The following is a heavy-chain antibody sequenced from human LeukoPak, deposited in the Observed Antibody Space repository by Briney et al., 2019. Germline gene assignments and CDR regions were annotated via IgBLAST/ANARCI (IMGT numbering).Heavy chain of an antibody. J-gene: IGHJ4*02. CDR1: GGSISSSSYY. V-gene: IGHV4-39*01. CDR2: IYYSGST. Sequence: PETLSLTCTVSGGSISSSSYYWAWIRQPPGKGLAWIGSIYYSGSTFYNPSLKSRVTISVDTSKNQFSLKLNSVTAADTAVYYCARHENGGTTLFDYWGQGTLVTVSS. D-gene: IGHD1-7*01. CDR3: ARHENGGTTLFDY.